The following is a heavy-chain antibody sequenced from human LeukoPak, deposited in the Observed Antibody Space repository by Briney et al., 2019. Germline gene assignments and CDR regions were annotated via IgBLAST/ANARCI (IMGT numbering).Heavy chain of an antibody. J-gene: IGHJ4*02. CDR3: ARDGTDTAMVQLDY. CDR1: GGTFSSYA. Sequence: SVKVSCKASGGTFSSYAISWVRQAPGQGLEWMGRIIPILGIANYAQKFQGRVTITADKSTSTAYMELSSLRSEDTAVYYCARDGTDTAMVQLDYWSKGTLVTVSS. CDR2: IIPILGIA. V-gene: IGHV1-69*04. D-gene: IGHD5-18*01.